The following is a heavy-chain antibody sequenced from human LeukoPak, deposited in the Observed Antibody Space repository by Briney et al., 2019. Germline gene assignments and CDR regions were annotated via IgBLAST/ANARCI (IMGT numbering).Heavy chain of an antibody. V-gene: IGHV1-2*06. D-gene: IGHD3-10*01. J-gene: IGHJ4*02. CDR2: INPNSGGT. Sequence: ASVKISCKASGYTFTEYYIHWVRQAPGQGHEWMGRINPNSGGTNYAQKFQDRVTMTRDTSISTAYMELSRLRFDDTAVYYCAREGPHSGSVLDYWGQGTLVTVAS. CDR1: GYTFTEYY. CDR3: AREGPHSGSVLDY.